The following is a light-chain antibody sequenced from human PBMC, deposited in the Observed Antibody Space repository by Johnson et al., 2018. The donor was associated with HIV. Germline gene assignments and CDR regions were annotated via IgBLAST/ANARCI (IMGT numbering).Light chain of an antibody. Sequence: QSVLTQPPSVSAAPGQKVTISCSGSSSNIGNNYVSWYQQLPGTAPKLLIYANTKRPTGIPDRFSGSKSGTSATLGITGLPPGAEAEYYRGTWDNRLSGFVFGSGTKVAVL. J-gene: IGLJ1*01. CDR3: GTWDNRLSGFV. V-gene: IGLV1-51*01. CDR1: SSNIGNNY. CDR2: ANT.